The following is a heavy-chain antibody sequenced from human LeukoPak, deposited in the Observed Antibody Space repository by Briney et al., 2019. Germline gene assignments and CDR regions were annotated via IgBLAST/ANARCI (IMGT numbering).Heavy chain of an antibody. V-gene: IGHV3-23*01. J-gene: IGHJ4*02. CDR3: AKRDRPCSGDCSAPYYFDY. Sequence: PGGSLRLSCAASGFTFSNYAMSWVRQAPGKGLEWVSSVSSSGVNTYYADSVKGRFTISRDNSRNTVYLQISSLRAEDTAVYYCAKRDRPCSGDCSAPYYFDYWGQGTLVTVSS. CDR1: GFTFSNYA. D-gene: IGHD2-21*02. CDR2: VSSSGVNT.